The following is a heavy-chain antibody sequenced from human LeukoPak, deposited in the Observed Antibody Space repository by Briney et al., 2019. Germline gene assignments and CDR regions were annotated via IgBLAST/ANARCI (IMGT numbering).Heavy chain of an antibody. CDR2: ISAYNGNT. D-gene: IGHD3/OR15-3a*01. CDR1: GYTFTSYG. V-gene: IGHV1-18*01. J-gene: IGHJ3*02. CDR3: ARARSGRTGYTAFDI. Sequence: ASVKVSCKASGYTFTSYGISWVRQAPGQGLEWMGWISAYNGNTNYAQKLQGRVTMTTDTSTSTAYMELRSLRSDDTAVYYCARARSGRTGYTAFDIWGQGTMVTVSS.